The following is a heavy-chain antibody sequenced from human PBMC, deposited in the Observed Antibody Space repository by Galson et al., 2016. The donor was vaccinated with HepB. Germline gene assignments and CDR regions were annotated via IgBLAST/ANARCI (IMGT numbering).Heavy chain of an antibody. V-gene: IGHV1-46*01. D-gene: IGHD5-24*01. CDR2: INPSGGST. CDR1: GYTFTSYY. J-gene: IGHJ4*02. CDR3: ARGARFLHDLDF. Sequence: SCKASGYTFTSYYMHWVRQAPGQGLEWMGIINPSGGSTSYAQKFQGRVTVTRDTSTSTVYMELTNLRSEDTAVYYCARGARFLHDLDFWGQGTLVTVSS.